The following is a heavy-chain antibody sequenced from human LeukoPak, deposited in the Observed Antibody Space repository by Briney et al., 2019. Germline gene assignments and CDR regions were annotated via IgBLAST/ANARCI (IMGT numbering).Heavy chain of an antibody. CDR2: IKRETDGGTI. Sequence: GGSLKLSCAASGFTLNNAWMSWVRQAPGKGLEWLGRIKRETDGGTIDYAAPVKGRFTISRDDSRNTLYLQMDSLKIEDTAVYYCTTDRYYDNSELQFQHWGQGTLVTVSS. J-gene: IGHJ1*01. CDR3: TTDRYYDNSELQFQH. D-gene: IGHD3-22*01. V-gene: IGHV3-15*01. CDR1: GFTLNNAW.